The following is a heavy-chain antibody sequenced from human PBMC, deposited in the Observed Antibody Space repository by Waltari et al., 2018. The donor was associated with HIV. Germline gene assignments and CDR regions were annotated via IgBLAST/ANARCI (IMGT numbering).Heavy chain of an antibody. J-gene: IGHJ6*02. CDR3: ARSYDYGGNPIYYGMDV. CDR2: MNPNSGNT. D-gene: IGHD4-17*01. V-gene: IGHV1-8*01. Sequence: QVQLVQSGAEVKKPGASVKVSCKASGSTFTSYDINWVRQATGQGLEWMGWMNPNSGNTGYAQKFQGRVTMTRNTSISTAYMELSSLRSEDTAVYYCARSYDYGGNPIYYGMDVWGQGTTVTVSS. CDR1: GSTFTSYD.